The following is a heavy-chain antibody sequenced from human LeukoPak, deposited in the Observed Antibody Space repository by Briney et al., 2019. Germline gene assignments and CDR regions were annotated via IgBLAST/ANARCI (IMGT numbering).Heavy chain of an antibody. V-gene: IGHV4-59*08. CDR1: GGSISNYY. CDR3: AGGDPYYYDDNIYKAYYFYH. J-gene: IGHJ4*02. D-gene: IGHD3-22*01. CDR2: INYSGST. Sequence: SETLSLTCKVSGGSISNYYWSWIRQPPMKGLEWIGYINYSGSTHHNPSLKSRVTMSVDTSKNQFSLKLSSVTAADTAVYYCAGGDPYYYDDNIYKAYYFYHWGQGTLVTVSS.